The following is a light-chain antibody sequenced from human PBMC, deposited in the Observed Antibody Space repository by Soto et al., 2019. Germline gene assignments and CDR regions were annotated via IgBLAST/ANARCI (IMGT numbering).Light chain of an antibody. CDR1: SSDIGSYSY. V-gene: IGLV2-14*03. CDR3: SSYGASSTL. CDR2: DVS. Sequence: QSALAQPASLSGSPGQSITISCTGTSSDIGSYSYVSWYQQHPGKAPKLMIFDVSYRPSGISDRFSGSKSGNTASLTISGLQPEDEADYYCSSYGASSTLFGGGTKLTV. J-gene: IGLJ3*02.